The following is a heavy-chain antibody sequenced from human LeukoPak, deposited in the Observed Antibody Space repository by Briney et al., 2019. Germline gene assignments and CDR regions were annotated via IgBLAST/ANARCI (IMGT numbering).Heavy chain of an antibody. CDR3: AKDIYPHVWGSYHDY. CDR1: GFTFDDYA. V-gene: IGHV3-9*01. Sequence: GGSLRLSCAASGFTFDDYAMHWVRQAPGKGLEWVSGISWNSGSIGYADSVKGRFTISRDNAKNSLYLQMNSLRAEDTALYYCAKDIYPHVWGSYHDYWGQGTLVTVSS. D-gene: IGHD3-16*02. J-gene: IGHJ4*02. CDR2: ISWNSGSI.